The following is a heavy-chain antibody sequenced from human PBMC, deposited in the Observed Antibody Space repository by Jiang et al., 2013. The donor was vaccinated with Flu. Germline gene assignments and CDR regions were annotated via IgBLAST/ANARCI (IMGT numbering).Heavy chain of an antibody. J-gene: IGHJ4*02. V-gene: IGHV1-69*04. CDR2: VIPILAIA. CDR1: GGTFTNYI. CDR3: ARDQGGYFPFDY. D-gene: IGHD3-22*01. Sequence: SGAEVKRPGSSVKVSCKASGGTFTNYIFSWVRQAPGQGLEWVGRVIPILAIANYAQKFQGRLAITADESTSTVYMELSSLRSDDTAVYYCARDQGGYFPFDYWGQGTLVTVSS.